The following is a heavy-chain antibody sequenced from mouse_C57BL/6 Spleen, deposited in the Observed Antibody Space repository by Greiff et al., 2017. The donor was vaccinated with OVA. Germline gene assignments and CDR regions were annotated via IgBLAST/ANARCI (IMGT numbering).Heavy chain of an antibody. CDR1: GYTFTSYW. J-gene: IGHJ4*01. V-gene: IGHV1-53*01. CDR3: ARSTTVVEDYAMDY. CDR2: INPSNGGT. D-gene: IGHD1-1*01. Sequence: QVQLQQPGAELVRPGSSVKLSCKASGYTFTSYWMHWVKQRPGQGLEWIGNINPSNGGTNYNEKFKSKATLTVDKSSSTAYMQLSSLTSEDSAVYYCARSTTVVEDYAMDYWGQGTSVTVSS.